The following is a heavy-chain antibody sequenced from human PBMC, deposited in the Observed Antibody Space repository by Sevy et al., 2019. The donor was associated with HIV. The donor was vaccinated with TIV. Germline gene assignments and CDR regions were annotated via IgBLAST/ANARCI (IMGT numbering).Heavy chain of an antibody. CDR2: ITYDGSEE. D-gene: IGHD3-10*01. J-gene: IGHJ4*02. CDR1: GFSISSYT. CDR3: AKEGMPSGPRLLWFAELLFHFDS. V-gene: IGHV3-30*18. Sequence: GGSLRLSCAASGFSISSYTMHWVRQAPGKGLEWVAIITYDGSEEYYADSVKGRFTFSRDNPKNTVYLEMNSLRAEVTAVYYCAKEGMPSGPRLLWFAELLFHFDSWGQGTQVTVSS.